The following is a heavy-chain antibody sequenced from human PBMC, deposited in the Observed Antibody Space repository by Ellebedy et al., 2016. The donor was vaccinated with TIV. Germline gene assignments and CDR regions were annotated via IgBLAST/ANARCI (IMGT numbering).Heavy chain of an antibody. CDR1: GGSISSGAYY. D-gene: IGHD3-22*01. V-gene: IGHV4-31*01. CDR2: TYFSGYT. J-gene: IGHJ4*02. CDR3: ARLASSSGYLYFDF. Sequence: LRLSCTVSGGSISSGAYYWSWIRQHPGTGLEWIGHTYFSGYTYYTPSLRSQVNISVDTSKNQFSLKLTSVTAADTAVYYCARLASSSGYLYFDFWGQGALVTVSS.